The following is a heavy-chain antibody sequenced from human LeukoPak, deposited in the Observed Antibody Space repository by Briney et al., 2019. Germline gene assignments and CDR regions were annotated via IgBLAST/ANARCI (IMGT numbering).Heavy chain of an antibody. CDR1: GFTVSSNY. J-gene: IGHJ4*02. Sequence: GGSLRLSCAASGFTVSSNYMSWVRQAPGKGLEWVSVIYSGGSTYYADSVKGRFTISRDNSKNTLYLQMNSLRAEDTAVYYCASDYYNSSGYFYGGSNYWGQGTLVTVSS. D-gene: IGHD3-22*01. CDR3: ASDYYNSSGYFYGGSNY. V-gene: IGHV3-66*01. CDR2: IYSGGST.